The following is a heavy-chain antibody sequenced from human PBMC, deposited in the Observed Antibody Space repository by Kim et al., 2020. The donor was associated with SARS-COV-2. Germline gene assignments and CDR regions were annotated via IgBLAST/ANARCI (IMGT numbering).Heavy chain of an antibody. Sequence: GGSLRLSCAASGFSLKTDWISWVRQYPGKGLEWVANIKHDGIEKYYVDSVRGRFTISRDNAKNSVYLQMNSLRVEDTAVYFCARVATAYGKGYCSGGNCYKFAFDVWGQWTMVTVSS. CDR2: IKHDGIEK. V-gene: IGHV3-7*01. D-gene: IGHD2-15*01. CDR3: ARVATAYGKGYCSGGNCYKFAFDV. CDR1: GFSLKTDW. J-gene: IGHJ3*01.